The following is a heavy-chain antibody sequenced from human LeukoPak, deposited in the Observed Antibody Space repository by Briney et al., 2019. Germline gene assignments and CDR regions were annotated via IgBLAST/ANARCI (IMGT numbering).Heavy chain of an antibody. J-gene: IGHJ3*02. V-gene: IGHV3-30-3*01. CDR3: ARVKFYDSSGYVLLGVDGAFDI. CDR1: GFTFSRYA. Sequence: GRSLGLSCATSGFTFSRYAMHWVRQAPGKGLEWVALISYDANIGSNKYYADSVKGRFTISRDNSKNTLYLQMNSLRAEDTAVYYCARVKFYDSSGYVLLGVDGAFDIWGQGTMVTVSS. D-gene: IGHD3-22*01. CDR2: ISYDANIGSNK.